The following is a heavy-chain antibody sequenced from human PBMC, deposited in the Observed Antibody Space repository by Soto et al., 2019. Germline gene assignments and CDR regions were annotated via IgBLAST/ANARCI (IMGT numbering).Heavy chain of an antibody. J-gene: IGHJ5*02. CDR2: IYWDDAK. CDR1: GFSLSTSGVG. CDR3: AHRLRYSSSWYFLGFDP. V-gene: IGHV2-5*02. Sequence: QITLKASGPTLVKPTQTLTLTCTFSGFSLSTSGVGVGWIRQPPGKALEWLALIYWDDAKRYSPSLKSMLTITKDTSKNQVVLTMTNMDPVDTATYYGAHRLRYSSSWYFLGFDPWGQGTLVTVSS. D-gene: IGHD6-13*01.